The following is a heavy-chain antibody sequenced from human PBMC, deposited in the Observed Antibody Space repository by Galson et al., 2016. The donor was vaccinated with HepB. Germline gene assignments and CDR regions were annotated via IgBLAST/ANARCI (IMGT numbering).Heavy chain of an antibody. D-gene: IGHD3-22*01. J-gene: IGHJ3*01. CDR2: IYVPFDSDT. CDR3: ATTRARGGHYFGAFDF. V-gene: IGHV5-51*01. CDR1: GYSFTDYW. Sequence: QSGAEVKKPGESLKISCKISGYSFTDYWIGWVRQMPGKGLQWMGIIYVPFDSDTRFSPSFQGQVTLSLDKSKTTAYLKWSSLKALDTALYYCATTRARGGHYFGAFDFWGQGTRVTVTS.